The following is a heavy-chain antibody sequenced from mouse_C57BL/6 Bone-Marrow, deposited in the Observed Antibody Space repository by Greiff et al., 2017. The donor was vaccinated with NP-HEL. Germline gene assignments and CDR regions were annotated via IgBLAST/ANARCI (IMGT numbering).Heavy chain of an antibody. CDR3: ASHSEDYFDY. CDR2: IHPNSGST. CDR1: GYTFTSYW. J-gene: IGHJ2*01. V-gene: IGHV1-64*01. Sequence: VQLQQPGAELVKPGASVKLSCKASGYTFTSYWMHWVKQRPGQGLEWIGMIHPNSGSTNYNEKFQSKATLTVDKSSSTDYMQRSSLTSEASAVYYCASHSEDYFDYWGKGTTLTVSS.